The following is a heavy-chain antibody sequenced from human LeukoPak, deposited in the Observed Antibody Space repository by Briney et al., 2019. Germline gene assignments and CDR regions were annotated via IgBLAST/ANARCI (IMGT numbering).Heavy chain of an antibody. CDR3: ARKVVVEDYYYYYGMDV. V-gene: IGHV4-34*12. J-gene: IGHJ6*02. CDR1: GGSFSGYC. Sequence: PSETLSLTCAVYGGSFSGYCWSWIRQLAARGLEWVGAIIHGGSTNYNQSFKSRVTISVDTSKTQFSLKLSSVTAADTAVYYCARKVVVEDYYYYYGMDVWGQGTTVTVSS. CDR2: IIHGGST. D-gene: IGHD2-15*01.